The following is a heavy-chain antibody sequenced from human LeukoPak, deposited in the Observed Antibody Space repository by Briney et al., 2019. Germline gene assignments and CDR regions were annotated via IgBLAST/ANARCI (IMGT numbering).Heavy chain of an antibody. Sequence: SETLSLTCAVYGGSFSGYYWSWIRQPPGKGLEWIGEINHSGSTNYNPSLKSRVTISVDTSKNQFSLKLSSVTAADTAVYYCASGRHVHYIVVVPAALKPFDYWGQGTLVTVSS. CDR3: ASGRHVHYIVVVPAALKPFDY. V-gene: IGHV4-34*01. CDR1: GGSFSGYY. J-gene: IGHJ4*02. CDR2: INHSGST. D-gene: IGHD2-2*01.